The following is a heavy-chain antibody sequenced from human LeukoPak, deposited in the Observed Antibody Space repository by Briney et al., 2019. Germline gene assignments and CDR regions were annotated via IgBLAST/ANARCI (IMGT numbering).Heavy chain of an antibody. Sequence: SVKVSCKASGGTFSSYAMSWVRQAPGQGLEWMGRIIPIFGTANYAQKFQGRVTITTDESTSTAYMELSSLRSEDTAVYYCARSVISVVVPAALDYWGQGTLVTVSS. CDR1: GGTFSSYA. J-gene: IGHJ4*02. CDR3: ARSVISVVVPAALDY. V-gene: IGHV1-69*05. D-gene: IGHD2-2*01. CDR2: IIPIFGTA.